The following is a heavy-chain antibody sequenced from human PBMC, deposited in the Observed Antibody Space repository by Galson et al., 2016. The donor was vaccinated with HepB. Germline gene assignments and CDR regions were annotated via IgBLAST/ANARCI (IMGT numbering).Heavy chain of an antibody. CDR2: VSGSGGST. CDR1: RFTFSNYA. V-gene: IGHV3-23*01. D-gene: IGHD5-18*01. CDR3: ARVGDDNNTWIQLWSNYYYYGMDV. J-gene: IGHJ6*02. Sequence: SLRLSCAASRFTFSNYAMTWVRQAPGKGLEWVSAVSGSGGSTYYADSVKGRFTISRDNSKNTLYLQMNSLRAEDTDVYYCARVGDDNNTWIQLWSNYYYYGMDVWGQGTTVTVSS.